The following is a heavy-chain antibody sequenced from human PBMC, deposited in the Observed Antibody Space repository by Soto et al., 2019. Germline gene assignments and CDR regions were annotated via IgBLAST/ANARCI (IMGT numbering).Heavy chain of an antibody. D-gene: IGHD3-10*01. Sequence: EEQLVASGGGLVQPGGSLRLSCAASGFTLRSYWMSWVRQAPGKGLEWLATIKTDASEKKYVDSVKGRFTVFRDNAKNSLYLQMDSLRAEDTAVYYCARYSGYGSGNSVNPYLECWGRGTLVTVSS. J-gene: IGHJ4*01. V-gene: IGHV3-7*01. CDR1: GFTLRSYW. CDR2: IKTDASEK. CDR3: ARYSGYGSGNSVNPYLEC.